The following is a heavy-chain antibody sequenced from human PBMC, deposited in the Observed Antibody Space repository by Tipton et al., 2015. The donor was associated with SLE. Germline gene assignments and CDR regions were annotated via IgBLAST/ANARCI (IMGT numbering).Heavy chain of an antibody. CDR3: ARVRVGDMDAFDI. J-gene: IGHJ3*02. CDR2: INDSGST. D-gene: IGHD3-16*01. Sequence: TLSLTCTVSGGSISSYYWSWIRQPPGKGLEWIGEINDSGSTNYNPSLKSRVTISVDTSKNQFSLRLRSVTAADTAVFYCARVRVGDMDAFDIWGQGTMVTVSS. CDR1: GGSISSYY. V-gene: IGHV4-34*01.